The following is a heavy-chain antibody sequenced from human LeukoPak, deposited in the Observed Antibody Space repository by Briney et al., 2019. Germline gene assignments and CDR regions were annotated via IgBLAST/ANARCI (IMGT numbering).Heavy chain of an antibody. Sequence: ASVKVSCKASGYTFTGFGINWVRQAPGQGLEWMGWINPNSGGTNYAQKFQGRVTMTRDTSISTAYMELSRLRSDDTAVYYCARVVGGNYYGSETDDYWGQGTLVTVSS. J-gene: IGHJ4*02. CDR1: GYTFTGFG. CDR3: ARVVGGNYYGSETDDY. V-gene: IGHV1-2*02. CDR2: INPNSGGT. D-gene: IGHD3-10*01.